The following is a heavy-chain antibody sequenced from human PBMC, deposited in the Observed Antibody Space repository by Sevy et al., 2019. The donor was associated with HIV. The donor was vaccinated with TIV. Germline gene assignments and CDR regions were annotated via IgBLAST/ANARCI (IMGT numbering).Heavy chain of an antibody. Sequence: GGSLRLSCAASGFTFSSFSMNWVRQAPGKGPEWISYISTRSSAIYYADSMKGRFTISRDNSKNSLYLQMNSLRAEDTAVYYCARGRLSAELVSWCQGTLVTVSS. CDR1: GFTFSSFS. D-gene: IGHD3-10*01. CDR3: ARGRLSAELVS. J-gene: IGHJ4*02. CDR2: ISTRSSAI. V-gene: IGHV3-48*01.